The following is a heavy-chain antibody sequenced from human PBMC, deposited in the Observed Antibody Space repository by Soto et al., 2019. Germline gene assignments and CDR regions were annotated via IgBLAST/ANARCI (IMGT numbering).Heavy chain of an antibody. CDR1: GFTFSSYC. D-gene: IGHD3-10*01. CDR2: ISYDGSNK. Sequence: PGGSLRLSCAPSGFTFSSYCLHSVRQAPGKGLEWVAVISYDGSNKYYADSVKGRFTISRDNSKNTLYLQMNSLRAEDTAVYYCAKTMVLGKPIGLGDYYYYYYMDVWGKGTTVTVSS. J-gene: IGHJ6*03. CDR3: AKTMVLGKPIGLGDYYYYYYMDV. V-gene: IGHV3-30*18.